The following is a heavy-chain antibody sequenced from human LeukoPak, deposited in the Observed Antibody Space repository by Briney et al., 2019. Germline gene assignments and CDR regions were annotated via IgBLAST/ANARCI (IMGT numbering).Heavy chain of an antibody. V-gene: IGHV4-59*01. CDR3: ASEYCSSTSCSFDY. CDR2: IYYSGST. CDR1: GGSISSYY. D-gene: IGHD2-2*01. Sequence: SETLSLTCTVSGGSISSYYWSWIRQPPGKGLEWIGYIYYSGSTNYNPSLKSRVTVSVDTSKNQFSLKLSSVTAADTAVYYCASEYCSSTSCSFDYWGQGTLVTVSS. J-gene: IGHJ4*02.